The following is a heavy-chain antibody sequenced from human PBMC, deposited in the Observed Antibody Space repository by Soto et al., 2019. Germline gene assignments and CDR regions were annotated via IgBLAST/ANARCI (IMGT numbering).Heavy chain of an antibody. CDR1: GYSFTSYW. CDR3: ATSGYSSGWFVFDF. CDR2: IDPSDSSV. Sequence: PGESLKISCKGSGYSFTSYWITWVRQMPGKGLEWMGKIDPSDSSVNYSPSFQGHVTISADKSISTAYLERSSLKASDTAVYYCATSGYSSGWFVFDFWGQGTQVTVSS. J-gene: IGHJ4*02. D-gene: IGHD6-19*01. V-gene: IGHV5-10-1*01.